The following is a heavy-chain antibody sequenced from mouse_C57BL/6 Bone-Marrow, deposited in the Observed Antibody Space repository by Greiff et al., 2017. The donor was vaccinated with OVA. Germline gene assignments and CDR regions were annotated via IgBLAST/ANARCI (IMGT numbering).Heavy chain of an antibody. V-gene: IGHV1-26*01. J-gene: IGHJ2*01. CDR1: GYTFTDYY. CDR3: ARRFYDGYYDDY. Sequence: EVQLQQSGPELVKPGASVKISCKASGYTFTDYYMNWVKQSHGKSLEWIGDINPNNGGTSYNQKFKGKATLTVDKSSSTAYMERRSLTSEDSAVYYCARRFYDGYYDDYWGQGTTLTVSS. CDR2: INPNNGGT. D-gene: IGHD2-3*01.